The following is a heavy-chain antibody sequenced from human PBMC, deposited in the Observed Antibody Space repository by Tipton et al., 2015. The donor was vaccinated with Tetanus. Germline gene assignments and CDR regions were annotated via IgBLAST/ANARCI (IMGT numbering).Heavy chain of an antibody. CDR2: IKQDGSEK. D-gene: IGHD3-16*01. J-gene: IGHJ4*02. CDR1: GFTFSSYW. Sequence: SLRLSCAAPGFTFSSYWMSWVRQAPGKGLEWVANIKQDGSEKYYVDSVKGRFTISRDNAKNSLYLQMNSLRAEDTAVYYCAREGEFSGYFDYWGQGTLVTVSS. V-gene: IGHV3-7*01. CDR3: AREGEFSGYFDY.